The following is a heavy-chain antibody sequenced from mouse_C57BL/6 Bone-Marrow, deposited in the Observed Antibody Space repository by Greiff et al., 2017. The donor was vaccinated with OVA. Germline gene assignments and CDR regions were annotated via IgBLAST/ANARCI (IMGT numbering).Heavy chain of an antibody. V-gene: IGHV7-3*01. Sequence: EVKLVESGGGLVQPGGSLSLSCAASGFTFTDYYMSWVRQPPGKALEWLGFIRNKANGYTTEYSASVKGRFTISRDKSQIILYLQMNALRAEDSATYYCARYSGYDWLFDVWGTGTTVTVSS. CDR1: GFTFTDYY. J-gene: IGHJ1*03. CDR2: IRNKANGYTT. CDR3: ARYSGYDWLFDV. D-gene: IGHD2-14*01.